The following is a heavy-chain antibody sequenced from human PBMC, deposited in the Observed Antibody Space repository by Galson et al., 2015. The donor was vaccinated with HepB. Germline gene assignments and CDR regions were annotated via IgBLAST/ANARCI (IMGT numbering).Heavy chain of an antibody. V-gene: IGHV5-51*01. CDR3: ARHPKAAALLFDY. CDR2: IYPGDSDT. CDR1: GYSFTSYW. Sequence: QSGAEVKKPGESLKISCKGSGYSFTSYWIGWVRQMPGKGLVWMGIIYPGDSDTRYIPSFQGQVTISADKSLTTDYLPGSGLKASDTAMYYCARHPKAAALLFDYWGQWTLVTVSS. J-gene: IGHJ4*02. D-gene: IGHD6-13*01.